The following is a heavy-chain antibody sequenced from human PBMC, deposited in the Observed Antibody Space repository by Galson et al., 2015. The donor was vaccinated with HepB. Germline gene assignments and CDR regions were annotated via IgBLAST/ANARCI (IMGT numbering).Heavy chain of an antibody. V-gene: IGHV1-24*01. CDR1: GYTLTELS. D-gene: IGHD4-17*01. Sequence: SVKVSCKVSGYTLTELSMHWVRQAPGKGLEWMGGFDPEEGETIYAKNFQGRVSMTEDSFTDTVYMELSSLRSEDTAVYYCAIGPRDYDCWYFDLWGRGTLVTVSS. CDR3: AIGPRDYDCWYFDL. CDR2: FDPEEGET. J-gene: IGHJ2*01.